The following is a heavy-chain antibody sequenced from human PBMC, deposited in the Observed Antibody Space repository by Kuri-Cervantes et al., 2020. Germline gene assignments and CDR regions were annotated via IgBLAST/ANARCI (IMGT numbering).Heavy chain of an antibody. Sequence: GSLRLSCAVYGASFSPYYWNWIRQPPGKGLEWIGEINHSGGTNYNPSLKSRVTMSVDTSKNQFSLHLTSLTAADTAMYYCARDRVGGNSFDYWGQGTLVTVSS. V-gene: IGHV4-34*01. J-gene: IGHJ4*02. D-gene: IGHD4-23*01. CDR1: GASFSPYY. CDR2: INHSGGT. CDR3: ARDRVGGNSFDY.